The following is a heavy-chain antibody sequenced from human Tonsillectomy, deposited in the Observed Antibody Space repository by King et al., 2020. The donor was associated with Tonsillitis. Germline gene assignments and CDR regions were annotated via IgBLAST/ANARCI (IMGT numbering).Heavy chain of an antibody. CDR3: ARMPVVGATLGFYYYMDV. D-gene: IGHD1-26*01. J-gene: IGHJ6*03. CDR2: IYSGGST. V-gene: IGHV3-53*01. Sequence: VQLVESGGGLIQPGGSLRLSCAASGFTVSSNYMSWVRQAPGQGREWVSVIYSGGSTYYADSVKGRFTIPRDNSKNTLYLQMNSLRAEDTAVYYCARMPVVGATLGFYYYMDVWGKGTTVTVSS. CDR1: GFTVSSNY.